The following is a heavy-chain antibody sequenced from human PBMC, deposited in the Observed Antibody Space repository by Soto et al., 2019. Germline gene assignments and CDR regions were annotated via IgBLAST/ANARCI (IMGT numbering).Heavy chain of an antibody. CDR3: ARVSYGDYFFDY. J-gene: IGHJ4*02. CDR1: GFTFSSYE. CDR2: ISSSGSTI. D-gene: IGHD4-17*01. V-gene: IGHV3-48*03. Sequence: GGSLRLSCAASGFTFSSYEMNWVRQAPGKGLEWGSYISSSGSTIYYADSVKGRFTISRDNAKNSLYLQMNSLRAEDTAVYYCARVSYGDYFFDYWGQGTLVTVSS.